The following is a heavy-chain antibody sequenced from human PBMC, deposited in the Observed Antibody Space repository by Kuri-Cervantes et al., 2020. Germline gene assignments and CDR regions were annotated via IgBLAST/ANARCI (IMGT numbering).Heavy chain of an antibody. CDR1: GFTFSSYW. CDR2: INSDGSST. D-gene: IGHD4-17*01. V-gene: IGHV3-74*01. Sequence: LSLTCAASGFTFSSYWMHWVRQAPGKGLVWVSRINSDGSSTSYADSVKGRFTISRDNAKNTLYLQMNSLRAEDTAVYYCARAYGYGDYGWKGGNYYYYYMDVWGKGTTVTVSS. J-gene: IGHJ6*03. CDR3: ARAYGYGDYGWKGGNYYYYYMDV.